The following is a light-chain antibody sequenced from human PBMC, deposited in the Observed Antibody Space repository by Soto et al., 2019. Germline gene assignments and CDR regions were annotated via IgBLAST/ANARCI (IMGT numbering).Light chain of an antibody. J-gene: IGLJ1*01. V-gene: IGLV2-14*01. Sequence: QSALTQPASVSGSPGQSITISCTGTSSDVGGYNYVSRYQQHPGKAPKLMIYDVSNRPSGVSNRFSGSKSGNTASLTISGLQAEDEADYYCSSYTSSSTPPFGTGTKVTVL. CDR3: SSYTSSSTPP. CDR2: DVS. CDR1: SSDVGGYNY.